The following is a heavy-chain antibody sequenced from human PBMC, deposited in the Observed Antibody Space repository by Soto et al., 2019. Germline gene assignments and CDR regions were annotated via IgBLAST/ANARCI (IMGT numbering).Heavy chain of an antibody. J-gene: IGHJ4*02. D-gene: IGHD6-13*01. CDR3: ARVLTAAGFDY. Sequence: QVQLVQSGAEVKKPGASVKVSCKASGYTFSSYGISWVRQAPGQGLEWMGWISAYNGNTNHPQKPQGRATITTDTPTSTAYMELRSLRSDDTAVYYCARVLTAAGFDYWGQGTLVTVSS. V-gene: IGHV1-18*01. CDR2: ISAYNGNT. CDR1: GYTFSSYG.